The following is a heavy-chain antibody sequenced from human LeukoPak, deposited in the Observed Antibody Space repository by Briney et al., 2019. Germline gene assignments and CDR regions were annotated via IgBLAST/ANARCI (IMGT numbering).Heavy chain of an antibody. V-gene: IGHV3-33*01. J-gene: IGHJ4*02. CDR2: IWYGGSNK. CDR3: ARESWYYGSGIPGYFDY. CDR1: GFTFSSYG. Sequence: GRSLRLSCAASGFTFSSYGMHWVRQAPGKGLEWVAVIWYGGSNKYYADSVKGRFTISRDNSKNTLYLQMNSLRAEDTAVYYCARESWYYGSGIPGYFDYWGQGTLVTVSS. D-gene: IGHD3-10*01.